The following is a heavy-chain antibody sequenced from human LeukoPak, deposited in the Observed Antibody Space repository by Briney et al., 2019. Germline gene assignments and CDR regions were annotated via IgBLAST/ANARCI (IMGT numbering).Heavy chain of an antibody. CDR3: ARAPADCSSTSCYPVYFDY. Sequence: GGSLRLSCAASGFTFSSYAMHWVRQAPGKGLEWVAVISYDGSNKYYADSVKGRFTISRDNSKNALYLQMNSLRAEDTAVYYCARAPADCSSTSCYPVYFDYWGQGTLVTVSS. CDR2: ISYDGSNK. D-gene: IGHD2-2*01. V-gene: IGHV3-30-3*01. J-gene: IGHJ4*02. CDR1: GFTFSSYA.